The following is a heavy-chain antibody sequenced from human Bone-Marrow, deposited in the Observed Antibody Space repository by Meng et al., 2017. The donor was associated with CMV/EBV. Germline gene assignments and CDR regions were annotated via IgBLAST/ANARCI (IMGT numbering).Heavy chain of an antibody. CDR1: GYTFTSYA. J-gene: IGHJ4*02. CDR3: ARDHYYYDSSGYYYDFDY. V-gene: IGHV1-2*02. D-gene: IGHD3-22*01. Sequence: ASVKVSCKASGYTFTSYAMHWVRQAPGQGLEWMGWINPNSGGTNYAQKFQGRVTMTRDTSISTAYMELSRLRSDDTAVYYCARDHYYYDSSGYYYDFDYWGQGTLVTVSS. CDR2: INPNSGGT.